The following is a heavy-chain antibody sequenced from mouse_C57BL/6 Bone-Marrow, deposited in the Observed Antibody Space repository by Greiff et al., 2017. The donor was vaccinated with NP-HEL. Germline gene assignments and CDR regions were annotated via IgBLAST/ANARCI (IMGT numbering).Heavy chain of an antibody. D-gene: IGHD2-2*01. CDR3: ARPVTTTGEYYFDY. V-gene: IGHV5-17*01. CDR2: ISSGSSTI. CDR1: GFTFSDYG. Sequence: EVQRVESGGGLVKPGGSLKLSCAASGFTFSDYGMHWVRQAPEKGLEWVAYISSGSSTIYYADTVKGRFTISRDNAKNTLFLQMTSLRSEDTAMYYCARPVTTTGEYYFDYWGQGTTLTVSS. J-gene: IGHJ2*01.